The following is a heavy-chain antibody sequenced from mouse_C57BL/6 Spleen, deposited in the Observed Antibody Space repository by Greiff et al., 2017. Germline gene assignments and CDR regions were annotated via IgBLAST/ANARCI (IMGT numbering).Heavy chain of an antibody. Sequence: VQLQQPGAELVKPGASVKLSCKASGYTFTSYWMHWVKQRPGQGLEWIGMIHPNSGSTNYNEKFKSKATLTVDKSSSTAYMQLSSLTSEDSAVYYCARTAPWGSSYFFDYWGQGTTLTVSS. V-gene: IGHV1-64*01. CDR1: GYTFTSYW. D-gene: IGHD1-1*01. CDR3: ARTAPWGSSYFFDY. CDR2: IHPNSGST. J-gene: IGHJ2*01.